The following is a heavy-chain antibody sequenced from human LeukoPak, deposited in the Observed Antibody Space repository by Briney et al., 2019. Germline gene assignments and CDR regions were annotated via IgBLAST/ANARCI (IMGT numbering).Heavy chain of an antibody. CDR3: AKGTGWASYYFDS. Sequence: GGSLRLSCAASGFTFSSFAMNWVRQAPGKGLEWASGTSASGDDTYYADSVKGQFTISRDNSQNTLYLQMNSLRAEDTALYYCAKGTGWASYYFDSWGQGTLVTVSS. D-gene: IGHD2-15*01. V-gene: IGHV3-23*01. CDR2: TSASGDDT. CDR1: GFTFSSFA. J-gene: IGHJ4*02.